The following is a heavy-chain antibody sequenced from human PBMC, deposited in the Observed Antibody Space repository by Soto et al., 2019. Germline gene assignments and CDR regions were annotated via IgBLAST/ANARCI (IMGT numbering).Heavy chain of an antibody. CDR2: IIPIFGTA. D-gene: IGHD3-22*01. V-gene: IGHV1-69*01. Sequence: QVQLVQSGAEVRKPGSSVNVSCKASGGTFSRHAISWVRQAPGQGLEWMGGIIPIFGTANHAQKFQGRVTITADESTSTAYMELSSLRSEDTAIYYCARGWGYDTTDYYYAYWGQGTLVIVSS. CDR1: GGTFSRHA. J-gene: IGHJ4*02. CDR3: ARGWGYDTTDYYYAY.